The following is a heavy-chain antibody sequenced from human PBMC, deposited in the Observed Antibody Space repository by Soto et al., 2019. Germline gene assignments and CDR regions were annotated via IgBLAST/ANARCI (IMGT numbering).Heavy chain of an antibody. CDR3: ASAPYSSGWYWGFDY. Sequence: SETLSLTCTVSGGSVSSGSYYWSWIRQPPGKGLEWIGYIYYSGSTNYNPSLKSRVTISVDTSKNQFSLKLSSVTAADTAVYYCASAPYSSGWYWGFDYWGQGTLVTVSS. CDR2: IYYSGST. D-gene: IGHD6-19*01. V-gene: IGHV4-61*01. CDR1: GGSVSSGSYY. J-gene: IGHJ4*02.